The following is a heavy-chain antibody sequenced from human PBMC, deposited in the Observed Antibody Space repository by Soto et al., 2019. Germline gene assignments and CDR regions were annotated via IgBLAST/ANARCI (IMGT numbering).Heavy chain of an antibody. CDR1: GGSISSYY. CDR3: ARETKNTSIVTL. Sequence: SETLSLTCTVSGGSISSYYWTWIRQPPGEGLEWIGYIYYKGTTNYNPSLKSRVTISVDTSKKQFSLKLSSVTAADTAVYYCARETKNTSIVTLWGQGTLVTVSS. D-gene: IGHD5-18*01. V-gene: IGHV4-59*01. CDR2: IYYKGTT. J-gene: IGHJ4*02.